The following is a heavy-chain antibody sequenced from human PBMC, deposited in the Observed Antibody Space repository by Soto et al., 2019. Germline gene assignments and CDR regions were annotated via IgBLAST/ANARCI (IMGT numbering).Heavy chain of an antibody. V-gene: IGHV5-10-1*01. J-gene: IGHJ6*02. Sequence: PGESLKISCKGSGYSFTTFWISWVRQMPGKGLEWMGRIDPSESYTNYSPSFQGRVTISSEKSIRTSYLQLSSLKASDTATYYCARHDYSNYDADNYYGMDLWGQGTTVTVS. CDR1: GYSFTTFW. D-gene: IGHD4-4*01. CDR3: ARHDYSNYDADNYYGMDL. CDR2: IDPSESYT.